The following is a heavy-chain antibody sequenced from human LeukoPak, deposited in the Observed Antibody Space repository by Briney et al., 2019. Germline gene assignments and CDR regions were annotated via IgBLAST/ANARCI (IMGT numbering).Heavy chain of an antibody. V-gene: IGHV1-18*01. CDR1: GYTFTSYG. CDR3: ARTRYCSGGSCLDY. Sequence: ASVKVSCKASGYTFTSYGISWVRQAPGQGLEWMGWISAYNGNTNYAQKLQGRVTMTTDTSTSTAYMDLRSLRSDDTAVYYCARTRYCSGGSCLDYWGQGTLVTVSS. D-gene: IGHD2-15*01. CDR2: ISAYNGNT. J-gene: IGHJ4*02.